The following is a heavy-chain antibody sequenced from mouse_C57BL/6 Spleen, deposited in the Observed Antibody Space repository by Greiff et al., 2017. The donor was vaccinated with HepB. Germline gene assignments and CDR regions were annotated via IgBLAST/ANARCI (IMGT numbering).Heavy chain of an antibody. V-gene: IGHV6-3*01. CDR2: IRLKSDNYAT. D-gene: IGHD2-1*01. J-gene: IGHJ3*01. CDR1: GFTFSNYW. Sequence: EVKPVESGGGLVQPGGSMKLSCVASGFTFSNYWMNWVRQSPEKGLEWVAQIRLKSDNYATHYAESVKGRFTISRDDSKSSVYLQMNNLRAEDTGIYYCTGGGNLAWFAYWGQGTLVTVSA. CDR3: TGGGNLAWFAY.